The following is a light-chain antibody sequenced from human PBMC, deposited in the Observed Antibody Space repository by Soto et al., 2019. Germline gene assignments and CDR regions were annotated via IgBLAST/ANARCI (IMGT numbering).Light chain of an antibody. Sequence: EIVLTQSPATLSFSPGERATLSCRAIQRVSSSLACYPQKPGRAHRLLIYDASYRATGIPARFSGSGSGTDFTLTISSLEPEDFAVYYCQQRYNWIFTFGPGTKLDIK. CDR2: DAS. J-gene: IGKJ3*01. CDR1: QRVSSS. V-gene: IGKV3-11*01. CDR3: QQRYNWIFT.